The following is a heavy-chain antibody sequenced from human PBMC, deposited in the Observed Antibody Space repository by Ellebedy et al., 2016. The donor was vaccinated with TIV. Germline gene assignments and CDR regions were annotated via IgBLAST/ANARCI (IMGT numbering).Heavy chain of an antibody. J-gene: IGHJ4*02. V-gene: IGHV4-38-2*02. CDR2: IYHSGRT. D-gene: IGHD6-25*01. Sequence: SETLSLTCTVSGYSISSGDYWGWIRQPPGKGLEWIGSIYHSGRTYYNPSLKSRVTISVDTSKNQFSLKLNSVTAADTAVYYCARVTGAAADLDYWGQGTLVTVSS. CDR3: ARVTGAAADLDY. CDR1: GYSISSGDY.